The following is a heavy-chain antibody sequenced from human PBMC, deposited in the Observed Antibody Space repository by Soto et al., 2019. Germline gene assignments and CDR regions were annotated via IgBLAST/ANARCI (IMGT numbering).Heavy chain of an antibody. CDR1: GFTFSSYA. V-gene: IGHV3-30-3*01. Sequence: QVQLVESGGGVVQPGRSLRLSCAASGFTFSSYAMHWVRQAPGKGLEWVEVISYDGSNKYYADSVKGRFTISRDNSKNALYLQMNSMRAEDTAVYYGARESSCWYRDAFDIWCQGTMVTVSS. J-gene: IGHJ3*02. D-gene: IGHD6-19*01. CDR2: ISYDGSNK. CDR3: ARESSCWYRDAFDI.